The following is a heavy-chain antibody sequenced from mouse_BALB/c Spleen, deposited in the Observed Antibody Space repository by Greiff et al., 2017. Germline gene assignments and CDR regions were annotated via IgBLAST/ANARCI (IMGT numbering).Heavy chain of an antibody. CDR2: ISYSGST. Sequence: EVKLVESGPGLVKPSQSLSLTCTVTGYSITSDYAWNWIRQFPGNKLEWMGYISYSGSTSYNPSLKSRISITRDTSKNQFFLQLNSVTTEDTATYYCARPPNWEGYFDVWGAGTTVTVSS. J-gene: IGHJ1*01. CDR3: ARPPNWEGYFDV. D-gene: IGHD4-1*01. CDR1: GYSITSDYA. V-gene: IGHV3-2*02.